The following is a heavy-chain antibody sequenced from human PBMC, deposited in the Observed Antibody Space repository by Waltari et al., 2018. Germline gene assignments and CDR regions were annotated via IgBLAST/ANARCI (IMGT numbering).Heavy chain of an antibody. V-gene: IGHV4-39*01. CDR1: GRSLTRQSDY. D-gene: IGHD2-15*01. CDR2: IYYSGST. J-gene: IGHJ5*02. Sequence: QLQLQASGPGLVKPSETLSLTCSVAGRSLTRQSDYWGWIRQPPGKGLEYIGNIYYSGSTYYNPSLKSRVTISIDTSKNQFSLKLSSVTAADTAVYYCARLPSGGASHWFDPWGQGTLVTVSS. CDR3: ARLPSGGASHWFDP.